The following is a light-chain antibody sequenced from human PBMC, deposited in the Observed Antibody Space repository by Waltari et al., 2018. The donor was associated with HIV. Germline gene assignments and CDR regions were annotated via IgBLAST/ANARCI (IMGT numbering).Light chain of an antibody. CDR1: SSDVGGYTY. J-gene: IGLJ2*01. CDR2: EVS. Sequence: QSALTQPPSASGSPGQSVTISCTGTSSDVGGYTYVSWYQQHPGKAPKLMIYEVSKRPSGVPDRFSGSKSGNTASLTVSGLQAEDEADYYCSSYAGSNAVFGGGTKLTVL. CDR3: SSYAGSNAV. V-gene: IGLV2-8*01.